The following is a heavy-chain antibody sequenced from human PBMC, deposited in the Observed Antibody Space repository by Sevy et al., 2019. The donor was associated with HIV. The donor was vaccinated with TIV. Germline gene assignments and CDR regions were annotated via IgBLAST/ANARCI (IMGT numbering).Heavy chain of an antibody. CDR1: GFTFSSYA. CDR3: AKCITIFGVVSPYYYYGMDV. Sequence: GGSLRLSCAASGFTFSSYAMSWVRQAPGKGLEWVSAISGSGGSTYYADSVKGRFTISRDNSKNTLYLQMNSLRAEDTAVSYYAKCITIFGVVSPYYYYGMDVWGQGTTVTVSS. J-gene: IGHJ6*02. CDR2: ISGSGGST. D-gene: IGHD3-3*01. V-gene: IGHV3-23*01.